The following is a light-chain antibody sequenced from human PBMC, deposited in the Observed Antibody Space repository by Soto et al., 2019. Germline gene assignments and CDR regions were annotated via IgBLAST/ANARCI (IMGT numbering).Light chain of an antibody. V-gene: IGLV2-8*01. J-gene: IGLJ2*01. CDR2: EVN. CDR1: SSDVGGYNY. Sequence: QAVVTQPPSASGSPGQSVTIPCTGTSSDVGGYNYVSWYQQHPGKAPRLMIYEVNKRPSGVPYRFSGSKSGNTASLTVSGLQADDEAVYYCSSYAGNNVLVFGGGTQLTVL. CDR3: SSYAGNNVLV.